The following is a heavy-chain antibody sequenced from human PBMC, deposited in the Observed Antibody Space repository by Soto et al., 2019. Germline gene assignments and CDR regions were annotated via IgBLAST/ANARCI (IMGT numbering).Heavy chain of an antibody. CDR1: AGSINSDGYY. D-gene: IGHD3-22*01. V-gene: IGHV4-31*03. CDR3: ARDSLDSSGNFMRHPDAFDV. CDR2: IHYSGNT. Sequence: SQTMSLTCTVSAGSINSDGYYCSWIRQHPGKGLEWIGYIHYSGNTYYNPSLKSRITISIDTSKNQFSLQLSSVTVADTAVYFCARDSLDSSGNFMRHPDAFDVWGQGTGVTVSS. J-gene: IGHJ3*01.